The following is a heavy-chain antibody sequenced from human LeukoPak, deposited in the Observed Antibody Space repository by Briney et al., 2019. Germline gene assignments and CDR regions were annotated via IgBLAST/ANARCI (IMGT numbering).Heavy chain of an antibody. V-gene: IGHV4-59*01. J-gene: IGHJ4*02. CDR3: ARGSGSYYDTDY. CDR1: GGSISSYY. Sequence: PSETLSLTCTVSGGSISSYYWGWIRQPPGKGLEWIGYIYYSGSTNYNPSLKSRVTISVDTSKNQFSLKLSSVTAADTAVYYCARGSGSYYDTDYWGQGTLVTVSS. D-gene: IGHD1-26*01. CDR2: IYYSGST.